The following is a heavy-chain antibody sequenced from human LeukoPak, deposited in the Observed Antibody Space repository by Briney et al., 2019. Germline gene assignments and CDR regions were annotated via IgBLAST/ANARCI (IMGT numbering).Heavy chain of an antibody. CDR2: IYYSGST. Sequence: SETLSLTCTVSGGSISSSSDYWGWIRQPPGRGLEWIGSIYYSGSTYYNPSLKSRVTISVDTSKSQFSLKLSSVTAADTAVYYCASNVEMATTYFDYWGQGTLVTVSS. CDR3: ASNVEMATTYFDY. D-gene: IGHD5-24*01. CDR1: GGSISSSSDY. J-gene: IGHJ4*02. V-gene: IGHV4-39*07.